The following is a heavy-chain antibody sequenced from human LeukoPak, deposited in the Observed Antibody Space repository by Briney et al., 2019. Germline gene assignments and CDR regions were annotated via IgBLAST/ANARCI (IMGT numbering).Heavy chain of an antibody. Sequence: GASVKVSCNASGYTFSTYGISWVRHAPGQGLEWLGWSIGHNDNANYVQEFQDRVTMTTDTSTTTAYMELRSLTSDDTAVYFCARYLGHSSGSKRGFDYWGQGTLVTVSS. D-gene: IGHD6-19*01. J-gene: IGHJ4*02. V-gene: IGHV1-18*01. CDR3: ARYLGHSSGSKRGFDY. CDR1: GYTFSTYG. CDR2: SIGHNDNA.